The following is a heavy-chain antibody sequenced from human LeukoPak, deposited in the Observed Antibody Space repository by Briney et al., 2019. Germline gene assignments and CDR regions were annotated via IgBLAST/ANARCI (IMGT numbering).Heavy chain of an antibody. CDR1: GFTFDDYG. Sequence: GGSLRLSCAASGFTFDDYGMSWVRQAPGKGLEWVSGINWNGGSTGYADSVKGRFTISRDNAKNSLYLQMNSLRAEDTAVYYCASLTGTSEFDYWGQGTLVTVSS. CDR3: ASLTGTSEFDY. V-gene: IGHV3-20*04. D-gene: IGHD1-20*01. J-gene: IGHJ4*02. CDR2: INWNGGST.